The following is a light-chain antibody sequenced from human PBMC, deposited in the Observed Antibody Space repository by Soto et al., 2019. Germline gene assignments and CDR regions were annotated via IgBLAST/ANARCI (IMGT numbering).Light chain of an antibody. V-gene: IGKV3-11*01. Sequence: IVLTQSPATLSLSPGERATLSCRASQSVRTYLVWYQQKPGQAPRLLIYDASNRATGIPARFSGSGSGTDFTLTISSLEPEDFAVYYCQERSTSPWTFGQGTKVEIK. CDR3: QERSTSPWT. CDR2: DAS. CDR1: QSVRTY. J-gene: IGKJ1*01.